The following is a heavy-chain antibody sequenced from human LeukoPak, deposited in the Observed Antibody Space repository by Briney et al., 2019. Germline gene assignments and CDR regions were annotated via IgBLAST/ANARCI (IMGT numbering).Heavy chain of an antibody. CDR1: GGSISSYY. CDR3: AESWDIVATIWEG. D-gene: IGHD5-12*01. V-gene: IGHV4-59*01. J-gene: IGHJ4*02. Sequence: PSETLSLTCTVSGGSISSYYWSWIRQPPGKGLEWIGYIYYSGSTNYNPSLKSRVTISVDTSKNQFSLKLSSVTAADTAVYYCAESWDIVATIWEGWGQGTLVTVSS. CDR2: IYYSGST.